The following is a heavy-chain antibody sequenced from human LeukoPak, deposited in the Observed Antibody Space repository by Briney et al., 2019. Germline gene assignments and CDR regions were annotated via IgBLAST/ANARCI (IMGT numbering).Heavy chain of an antibody. Sequence: GGSLRLSCAASGFTFSTYSVNWVRQAPGKGLEWVSSISSSSDYIFYADSLKGRFTISRDNAKNSLYLQMNSLRAEDTAVYYCAVNPNFYGSGSPDYWGQGTLVTVSS. CDR3: AVNPNFYGSGSPDY. CDR1: GFTFSTYS. CDR2: ISSSSDYI. D-gene: IGHD3-10*01. J-gene: IGHJ4*02. V-gene: IGHV3-21*01.